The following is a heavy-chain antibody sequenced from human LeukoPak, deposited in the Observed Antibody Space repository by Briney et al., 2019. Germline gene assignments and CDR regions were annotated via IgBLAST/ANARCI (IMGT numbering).Heavy chain of an antibody. CDR3: ARDGGYYDFWSGYPFDY. CDR2: ISPNSGGT. CDR1: GYTFTGYY. J-gene: IGHJ4*02. V-gene: IGHV1-2*02. Sequence: ASVKVSCKASGYTFTGYYMHWVRQAPGQGLEWMGWISPNSGGTNYAQKFQGRVTMTRDPSISTAYMELSRLRSDDTAVYYCARDGGYYDFWSGYPFDYWGQGTLVTVSS. D-gene: IGHD3-3*01.